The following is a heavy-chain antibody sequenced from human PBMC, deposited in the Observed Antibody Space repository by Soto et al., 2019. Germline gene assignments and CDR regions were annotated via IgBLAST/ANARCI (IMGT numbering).Heavy chain of an antibody. V-gene: IGHV4-61*01. CDR2: IYYSGST. D-gene: IGHD3-10*01. J-gene: IGHJ5*02. CDR3: ARDGRYYYGSGLENWFDP. Sequence: SETLSVTCTVSGGSVSSGSYYWSWTRQPPGKGLEWIGYIYYSGSTNYNPSLKSRVTISVDTSKNQFSLKLSSVTAADTAVYYCARDGRYYYGSGLENWFDPWGQGTLVTVSS. CDR1: GGSVSSGSYY.